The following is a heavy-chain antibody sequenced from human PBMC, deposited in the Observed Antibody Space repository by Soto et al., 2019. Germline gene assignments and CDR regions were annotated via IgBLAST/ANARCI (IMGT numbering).Heavy chain of an antibody. CDR2: IFHDGTA. V-gene: IGHV4-4*02. CDR1: GVSISSGNW. J-gene: IGHJ4*02. CDR3: ARLVYDTRLNYMYFDF. Sequence: SETLSLTCAVSGVSISSGNWWTWVRQSPQRGLEYIGEIFHDGTANYYPSFERRVAISVGTSKNQFSLKLTSVTAADTAIYFCARLVYDTRLNYMYFDFWGQGTLVTVSS. D-gene: IGHD3-10*01.